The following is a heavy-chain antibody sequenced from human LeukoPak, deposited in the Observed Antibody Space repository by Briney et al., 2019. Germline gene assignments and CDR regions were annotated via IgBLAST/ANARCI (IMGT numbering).Heavy chain of an antibody. Sequence: GGSLRLSCAASGFTVSSNYMSWVRQAPGKGLEWVSVIYSGGSTYYADSVKGRFTISRDNSKNTLYLQMNSLRAEDTAVYYCARGRGSASQHFDYWGQGTLATVSS. CDR3: ARGRGSASQHFDY. V-gene: IGHV3-53*01. J-gene: IGHJ4*02. CDR1: GFTVSSNY. D-gene: IGHD1-26*01. CDR2: IYSGGST.